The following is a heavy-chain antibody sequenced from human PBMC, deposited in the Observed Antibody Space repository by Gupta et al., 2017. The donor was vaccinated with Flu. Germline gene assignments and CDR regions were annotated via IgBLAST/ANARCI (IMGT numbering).Heavy chain of an antibody. V-gene: IGHV3-23*01. J-gene: IGHJ4*02. CDR3: ARGYWSSTSCYPYYFDY. CDR1: GFTFSYYA. CDR2: IRGSGGST. Sequence: EVQLLESGGGLVQPGGSLRLSCAASGFTFSYYAMGWVRQAPGKGLELVATIRGSGGSTYYADSVKGRFTISRDNSKNTLYLQMNSLRAEDTAVYYCARGYWSSTSCYPYYFDYWGQGTLVTVSS. D-gene: IGHD2-2*01.